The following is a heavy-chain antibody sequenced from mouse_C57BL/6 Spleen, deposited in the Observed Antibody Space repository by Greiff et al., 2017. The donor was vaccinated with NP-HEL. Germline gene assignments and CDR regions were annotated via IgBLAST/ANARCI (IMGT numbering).Heavy chain of an antibody. Sequence: VQLQQSGAELVRPGASVKLSCTASGFNIKDDYMHWVKQRPEQGLEWIGWIDPENGDTEYASKFQGKATITADTSSNTAYLQLSSLTSEDTAVYYCTRQLRLRGGAMDYWGQGTSVTVSS. D-gene: IGHD3-2*02. CDR1: GFNIKDDY. CDR2: IDPENGDT. J-gene: IGHJ4*01. V-gene: IGHV14-4*01. CDR3: TRQLRLRGGAMDY.